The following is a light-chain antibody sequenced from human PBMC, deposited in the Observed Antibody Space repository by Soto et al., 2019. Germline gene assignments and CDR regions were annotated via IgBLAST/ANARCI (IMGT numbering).Light chain of an antibody. CDR2: KAS. CDR1: QSISSW. CDR3: QQYNSYSPWT. V-gene: IGKV1-5*03. Sequence: DIQMTQSPSTLSASVGDRVTITCRASQSISSWLAWYQQKPWKAPKLLIHKASSLESGVPSRFSGSGSGTEFTLSISSLQADDCATYYCQQYNSYSPWTFGQGTKVEIK. J-gene: IGKJ1*01.